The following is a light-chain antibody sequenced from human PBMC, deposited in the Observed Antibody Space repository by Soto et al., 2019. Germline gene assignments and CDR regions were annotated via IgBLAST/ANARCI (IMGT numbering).Light chain of an antibody. CDR1: QSVSKY. CDR3: QQRSNWPIT. V-gene: IGKV3-11*01. J-gene: IGKJ5*01. Sequence: EIVLAQSPATLSLSPGERATLSCRASQSVSKYLAWYPQKPGQAPRLLIYDASNRATGIPARFSGSGSGTDFTLTISSLEPGDFPVYYCQQRSNWPITCGQGTRLEIK. CDR2: DAS.